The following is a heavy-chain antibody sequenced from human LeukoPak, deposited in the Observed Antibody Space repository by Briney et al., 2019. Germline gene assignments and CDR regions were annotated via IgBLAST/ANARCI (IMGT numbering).Heavy chain of an antibody. CDR1: GGTFSSYA. V-gene: IGHV1-69*05. D-gene: IGHD2-8*02. J-gene: IGHJ4*02. CDR3: AGVGYGTGYYYFDY. Sequence: SVKVSCKASGGTFSSYAISWVRQAPGQGLEWMGGIIPIFGTANYAQKFQGRVTMTRDTSTSTVYMELSSLRSEDTAVYYCAGVGYGTGYYYFDYWGQGTLVTVSS. CDR2: IIPIFGTA.